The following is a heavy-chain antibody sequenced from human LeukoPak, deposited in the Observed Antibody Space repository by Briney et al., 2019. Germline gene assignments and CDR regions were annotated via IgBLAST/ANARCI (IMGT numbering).Heavy chain of an antibody. D-gene: IGHD2-15*01. CDR2: ISYDGSYQ. V-gene: IGHV3-30*04. CDR1: GFTFRNYA. Sequence: GGSLRLSCAASGFTFRNYAMYWVRQAPGKGLEWVAVISYDGSYQYYADSVKGRFTISRDNSKNTLDLQMNSLRAEDTAVYYCARSADCSGGSCRGYSYGYLFGALDYWGQGTLVTVSS. J-gene: IGHJ4*02. CDR3: ARSADCSGGSCRGYSYGYLFGALDY.